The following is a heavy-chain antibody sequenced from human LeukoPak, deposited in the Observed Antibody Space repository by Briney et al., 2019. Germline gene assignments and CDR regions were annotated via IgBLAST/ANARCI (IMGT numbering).Heavy chain of an antibody. CDR3: ATAYPRTDYYYYYGMDV. V-gene: IGHV1-24*01. CDR1: VYPLTALS. CDR2: FDPEDGET. Sequence: ASLKVSCTVSVYPLTALSMHWVRQAPGKGPEWMGGFDPEDGETIYAQKFQGRVTMTEDTSTDTAYMELSSLRSEDTAVYYCATAYPRTDYYYYYGMDVWGQGTTVTVSS. J-gene: IGHJ6*02.